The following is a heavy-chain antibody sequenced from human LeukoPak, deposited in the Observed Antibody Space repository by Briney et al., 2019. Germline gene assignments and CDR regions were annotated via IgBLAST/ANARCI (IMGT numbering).Heavy chain of an antibody. D-gene: IGHD6-13*01. CDR1: GFTFSSYA. CDR2: ISGSGGST. J-gene: IGHJ2*01. Sequence: GGSLRLSCAASGFTFSSYAMSWVRQAPGKGREWVSAISGSGGSTYYADSVKGRFTISRDNSKNTLYLQMNSLRAEDTAVYYCAKGPSPENDSSSWYRRLTISGYWYFDLWGRGTLVTVSS. V-gene: IGHV3-23*01. CDR3: AKGPSPENDSSSWYRRLTISGYWYFDL.